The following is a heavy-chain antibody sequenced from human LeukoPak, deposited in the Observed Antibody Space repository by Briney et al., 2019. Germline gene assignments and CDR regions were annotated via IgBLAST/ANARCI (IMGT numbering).Heavy chain of an antibody. Sequence: GGSLRLSCAASGFTFNNFAVNWVRQAPGKGLEWVSSISGSGDSTYYAESVKGRFTISRDNSKNTLFLQMNSLRAEDTAVYYCAKDRYDSGGYYSYYFDCWGQGTLVTVSS. CDR3: AKDRYDSGGYYSYYFDC. CDR2: ISGSGDST. V-gene: IGHV3-23*01. J-gene: IGHJ4*02. D-gene: IGHD3-22*01. CDR1: GFTFNNFA.